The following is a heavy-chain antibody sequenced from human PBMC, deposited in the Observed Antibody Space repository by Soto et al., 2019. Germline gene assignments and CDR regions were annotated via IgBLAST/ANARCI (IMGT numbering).Heavy chain of an antibody. CDR1: GFTFSSYA. CDR3: ARGASWSGYLDY. V-gene: IGHV3-30-3*01. D-gene: IGHD3-3*01. J-gene: IGHJ4*02. Sequence: GGSLRLSCAASGFTFSSYAMRWVRQAPGKGLEWVAVISYDGSNKYYADSVKGRFTISRDNSKNTLYLQMNSLRAEDTAVYYCARGASWSGYLDYWGQGTLVTVSS. CDR2: ISYDGSNK.